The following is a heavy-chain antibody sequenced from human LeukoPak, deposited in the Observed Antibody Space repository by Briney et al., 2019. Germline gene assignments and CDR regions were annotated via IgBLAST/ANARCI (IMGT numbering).Heavy chain of an antibody. J-gene: IGHJ4*02. CDR2: ISYDGSIE. V-gene: IGHV3-30*03. Sequence: GGPLRLSCAASGFTFSSYGMHWVRQAPGKGLEWLAVISYDGSIEYYADSVKGRFTIPRDNSKNTLYLQMNSLRAEDTAVYYCARSKSGSSWYLPDYWGQGTLVTVSS. CDR3: ARSKSGSSWYLPDY. CDR1: GFTFSSYG. D-gene: IGHD6-13*01.